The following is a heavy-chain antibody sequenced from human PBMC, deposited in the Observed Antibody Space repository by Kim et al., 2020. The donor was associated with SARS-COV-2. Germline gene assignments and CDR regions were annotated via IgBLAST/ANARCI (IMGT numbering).Heavy chain of an antibody. Sequence: GGSLRLSCAASGFTVSSNYMSWVRQAPGKGLEWVSVIYSGGSTYYADSVKGRFTISRDNSKNTLYLQMNSLRAEDTAVYYCAREREGDGWFDPWCQGTLVTVSS. D-gene: IGHD3-16*01. CDR2: IYSGGST. J-gene: IGHJ5*02. V-gene: IGHV3-66*01. CDR3: AREREGDGWFDP. CDR1: GFTVSSNY.